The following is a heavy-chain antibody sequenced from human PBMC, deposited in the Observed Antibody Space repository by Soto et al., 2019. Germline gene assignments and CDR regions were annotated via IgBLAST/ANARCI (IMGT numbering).Heavy chain of an antibody. V-gene: IGHV1-18*01. CDR2: INTDNGDT. CDR1: GYTFTTYG. Sequence: QVQLVQSGAEVKKPWASVRVSCKASGYTFTTYGISWVRQAPGQGLEWMGWINTDNGDTNYAQDLQARVTITTDTSTSTAYMALRRLRSDDTAVYYCARGSTIAHHREVDYWGQGTLVTVSS. CDR3: ARGSTIAHHREVDY. J-gene: IGHJ4*02. D-gene: IGHD6-13*01.